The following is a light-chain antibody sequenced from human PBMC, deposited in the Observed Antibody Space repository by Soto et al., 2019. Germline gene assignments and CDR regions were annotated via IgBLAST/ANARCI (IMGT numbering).Light chain of an antibody. CDR2: DAS. J-gene: IGKJ2*01. CDR1: QNISVW. V-gene: IGKV1-5*01. CDR3: QQYDSSSPT. Sequence: DTQMTQSPSTLSASVGDGVTITCRASQNISVWLAWYQQRPGKAPKFLIYDASNLETGVSSRFSGSGSGTEFTITIRSLQPDDFATYYCQQYDSSSPTFGQGTKLEIK.